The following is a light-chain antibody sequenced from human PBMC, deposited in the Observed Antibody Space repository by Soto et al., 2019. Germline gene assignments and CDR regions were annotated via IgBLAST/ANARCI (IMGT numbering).Light chain of an antibody. CDR1: QNVRSK. Sequence: EIVMTQSPATLSVSPGEGVTLSCRASQNVRSKVAWYQHKPGQAPRLIIYGASTRATGIPTRFSGSESGTEFSLSIRSLQPEDFALYYCHQYNEWPEWTFGQGTKVEIK. CDR2: GAS. V-gene: IGKV3-15*01. J-gene: IGKJ1*01. CDR3: HQYNEWPEWT.